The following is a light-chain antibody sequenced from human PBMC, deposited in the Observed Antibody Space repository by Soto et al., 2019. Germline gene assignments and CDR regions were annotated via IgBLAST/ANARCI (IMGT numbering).Light chain of an antibody. CDR3: MHALQSPWT. V-gene: IGKV2-28*01. J-gene: IGKJ1*01. CDR2: LGS. Sequence: DIVMTQSPLSLPVTPGEPASISCRSSQSLLHSNGYNYLDWYLQKPGQSPQLLIDLGSNRASGDPGRFSGSGSGTDFTPNISRVEAEDVGVYYCMHALQSPWTFGQGTKVDIK. CDR1: QSLLHSNGYNY.